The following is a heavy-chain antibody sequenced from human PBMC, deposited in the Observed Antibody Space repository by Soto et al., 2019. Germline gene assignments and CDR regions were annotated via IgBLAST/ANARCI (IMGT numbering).Heavy chain of an antibody. CDR3: AGGVATLLA. V-gene: IGHV3-74*01. CDR1: GFTFSTYW. Sequence: EVQLVESGGGLVQPGGSLSLSCAASGFTFSTYWMHWVRQVPGKGLVWVARINSDGSTTSYADSVKGRFTISRDNAKNTLFLQMNSLRAGDTAVYYCAGGVATLLAWGQGTLVTVSS. D-gene: IGHD5-12*01. CDR2: INSDGSTT. J-gene: IGHJ5*02.